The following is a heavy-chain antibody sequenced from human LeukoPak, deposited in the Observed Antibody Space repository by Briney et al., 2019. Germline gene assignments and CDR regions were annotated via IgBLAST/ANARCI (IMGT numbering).Heavy chain of an antibody. D-gene: IGHD2-2*01. CDR3: AKDGPPYDRVVPAAPKYYYGMDV. CDR1: GFTFSSYA. J-gene: IGHJ6*02. V-gene: IGHV3-23*01. CDR2: ISGSGGST. Sequence: GGSLRLSCAASGFTFSSYAMSWVRQAPGKGLEWVSAISGSGGSTYYADSVKGRFTISRDNSKNTLYLQMNSLRDEDTAVYYCAKDGPPYDRVVPAAPKYYYGMDVWGQGTTVTVSS.